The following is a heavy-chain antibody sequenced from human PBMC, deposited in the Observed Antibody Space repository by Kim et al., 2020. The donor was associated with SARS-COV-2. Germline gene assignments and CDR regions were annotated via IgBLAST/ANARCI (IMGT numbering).Heavy chain of an antibody. CDR3: ASGMAEDYYYGMDV. J-gene: IGHJ6*02. Sequence: PSLKRRVTISVGTSKNQFSLKLSSVTAADTAVYYCASGMAEDYYYGMDVWGQGTTVTVSS. V-gene: IGHV4-34*01.